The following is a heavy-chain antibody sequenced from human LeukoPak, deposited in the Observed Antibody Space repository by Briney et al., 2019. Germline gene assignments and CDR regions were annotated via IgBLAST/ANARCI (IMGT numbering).Heavy chain of an antibody. CDR1: GGSISSYY. CDR3: AWFGLGYYMDV. D-gene: IGHD3-3*01. CDR2: IYYSGST. J-gene: IGHJ6*03. V-gene: IGHV4-59*08. Sequence: SETLSLTCTVSGGSISSYYWSWIRQPPGKGLEWIGFIYYSGSTNYNPSLKSRVIISVDTSKNQFSLKLSSVTAADTAVYYCAWFGLGYYMDVWGKGTTVTVSS.